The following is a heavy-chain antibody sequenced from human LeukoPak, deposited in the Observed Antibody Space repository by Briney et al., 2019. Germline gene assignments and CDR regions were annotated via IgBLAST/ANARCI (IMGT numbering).Heavy chain of an antibody. CDR1: AYTFTDYY. V-gene: IGHV1-2*02. D-gene: IGHD6-19*01. CDR2: INPNSGGT. Sequence: GASVKVSCKASAYTFTDYYMHWVRQAPGQGLEWMGWINPNSGGTNYAQKFQGRVTMTRDTSISTAYMELSTLRSDDTAVYYCARSSGWSLFDYWGQGTLVTVSS. CDR3: ARSSGWSLFDY. J-gene: IGHJ4*02.